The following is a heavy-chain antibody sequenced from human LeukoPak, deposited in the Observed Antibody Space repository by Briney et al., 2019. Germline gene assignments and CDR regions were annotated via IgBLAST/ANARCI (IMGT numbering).Heavy chain of an antibody. CDR3: AKDGQAFNSNWDYFDS. V-gene: IGHV3-23*01. J-gene: IGHJ4*02. D-gene: IGHD7-27*01. CDR1: GFTFSTFA. Sequence: GESLRLSCVASGFTFSTFAMSWVRRAPGKGLEWVSSIGNTETYYADSVKGRFTISRDNSKNTIYLHMNNLRAEDTARYYCAKDGQAFNSNWDYFDSWGQGTLVTVSS. CDR2: IGNTET.